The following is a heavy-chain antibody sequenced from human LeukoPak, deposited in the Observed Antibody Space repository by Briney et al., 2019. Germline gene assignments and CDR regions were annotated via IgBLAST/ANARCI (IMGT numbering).Heavy chain of an antibody. CDR1: GGSISSYY. CDR3: VRLRRDGYSYFDY. CDR2: IYNSGGT. D-gene: IGHD3-16*02. J-gene: IGHJ4*02. Sequence: PSETQSLTCTVSGGSISSYYWNWIRQPPGKGLEWIGYIYNSGGTNYNPSLKSRVTISVDTSKNQFSLKLSSVTAADTAVHYCVRLRRDGYSYFDYWGRGTLVTVSS. V-gene: IGHV4-59*01.